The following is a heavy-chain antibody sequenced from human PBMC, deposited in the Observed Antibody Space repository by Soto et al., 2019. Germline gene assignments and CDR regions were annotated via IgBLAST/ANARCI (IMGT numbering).Heavy chain of an antibody. D-gene: IGHD2-2*01. CDR3: AGDPGGQNCTSTSCLYFFDL. CDR1: GFTFSNHA. CDR2: ISDSGST. V-gene: IGHV3-23*01. Sequence: EVQLLESGGALVQPGGSLRLSCAASGFTFSNHAMNWVRQAPGKGLEWVSTISDSGSTYYADSVKGRFTISRDHTKNTLYLQKNILRAEDTAVDYCAGDPGGQNCTSTSCLYFFDLWGQGTLVIVSS. J-gene: IGHJ4*02.